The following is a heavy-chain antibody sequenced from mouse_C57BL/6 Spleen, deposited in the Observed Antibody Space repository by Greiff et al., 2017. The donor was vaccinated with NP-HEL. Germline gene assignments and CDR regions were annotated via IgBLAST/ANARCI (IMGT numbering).Heavy chain of an antibody. Sequence: QVQLKQPGAELVKPGASVKLSCKASGYTFTSYWMHWVKQRPGRGLEWIGRIDPNSGGTKYNEKFKSKATLTVDKPSSTAYMQLSSLTSEDSAVYYCARGVITTVVADWYFDVWGTGTTVTVSS. D-gene: IGHD1-1*01. CDR3: ARGVITTVVADWYFDV. CDR2: IDPNSGGT. V-gene: IGHV1-72*01. CDR1: GYTFTSYW. J-gene: IGHJ1*03.